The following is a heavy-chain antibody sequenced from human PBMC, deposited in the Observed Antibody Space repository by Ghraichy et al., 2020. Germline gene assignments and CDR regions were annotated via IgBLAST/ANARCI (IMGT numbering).Heavy chain of an antibody. D-gene: IGHD2-15*01. J-gene: IGHJ4*02. CDR1: GFTFSSYA. CDR3: AKSVTCVALGGGSCPFDY. V-gene: IGHV3-23*01. Sequence: GGSLRLSCAASGFTFSSYAMSWVRQAPGKGLEWVSAISGSGGSTYYADSVKGRFTISRDNSKNTLYLQMNSLSAEDTAVYYCAKSVTCVALGGGSCPFDYWGQGTLVTVSS. CDR2: ISGSGGST.